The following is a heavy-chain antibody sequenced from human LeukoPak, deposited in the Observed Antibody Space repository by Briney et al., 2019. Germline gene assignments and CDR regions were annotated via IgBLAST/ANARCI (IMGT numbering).Heavy chain of an antibody. Sequence: GGSLRLSCAASGFTFSSYSMNWVRQAPGKGLEWVSYISSSSSTIYYADSVKGRFTISRDNAKNSLYLQMNSLRAEDTAVYYCARDSYYDFWSGYYEAYYFDYWGQGTLVTVSS. J-gene: IGHJ4*02. CDR2: ISSSSSTI. CDR3: ARDSYYDFWSGYYEAYYFDY. V-gene: IGHV3-48*01. D-gene: IGHD3-3*01. CDR1: GFTFSSYS.